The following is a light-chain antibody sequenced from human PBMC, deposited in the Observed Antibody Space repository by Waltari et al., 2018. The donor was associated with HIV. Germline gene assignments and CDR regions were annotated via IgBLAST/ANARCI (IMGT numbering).Light chain of an antibody. J-gene: IGKJ4*01. V-gene: IGKV1-39*01. Sequence: DIQMTQSPSSLSASVGDRVTITCRASQSISTYLNWYQHKPGKAPNLLIFAASRLQSGVPSRFSGSGSGTDFTLTISSLQPEDFASYFCQQTYSAPLTFGGGTKVEIK. CDR2: AAS. CDR1: QSISTY. CDR3: QQTYSAPLT.